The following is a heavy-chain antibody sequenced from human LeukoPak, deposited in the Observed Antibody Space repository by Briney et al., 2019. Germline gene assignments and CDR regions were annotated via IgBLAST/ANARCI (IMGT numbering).Heavy chain of an antibody. D-gene: IGHD3-10*01. Sequence: QPGGSLRLSCAASGFTFSSYGMHWVRQAPGKGLEWVAVILSDGSKEFYTDSVKGRFTISRDNSKNTLYLQMNSLRAEDTAVYYCARGGSLLDYRGQGTLVTVSS. CDR3: ARGGSLLDY. J-gene: IGHJ4*02. CDR2: ILSDGSKE. V-gene: IGHV3-33*01. CDR1: GFTFSSYG.